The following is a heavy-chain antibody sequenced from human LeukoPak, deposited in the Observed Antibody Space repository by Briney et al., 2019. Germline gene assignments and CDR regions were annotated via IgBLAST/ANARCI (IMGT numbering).Heavy chain of an antibody. CDR2: TYYRSKWGN. V-gene: IGHV6-1*01. CDR1: GDSFSSNSAA. Sequence: SQTLSLTCAISGDSFSSNSAAWHWIRQSPLRGLEWLGRTYYRSKWGNDYAVSVKSRITINPDTSKNQFSLQLNSVTPEDTAVYYCARERLQLGAFDIWGPGTMVTVSS. J-gene: IGHJ3*02. D-gene: IGHD5-24*01. CDR3: ARERLQLGAFDI.